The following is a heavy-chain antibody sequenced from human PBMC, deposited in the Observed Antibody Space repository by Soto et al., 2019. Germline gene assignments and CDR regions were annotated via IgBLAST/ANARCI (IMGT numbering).Heavy chain of an antibody. D-gene: IGHD2-15*01. CDR2: IYYAGTT. CDR3: ARQDGGKDN. J-gene: IGHJ4*02. V-gene: IGHV4-39*01. CDR1: GASISTTAYY. Sequence: QVQLQESGPGLVKPSETLSLTCTVSGASISTTAYYWGWIRQPPGRGLEWIGSIYYAGTTYYNPSLKSRVTISVETSKNQFSLRLGSVTAADTVVYYCARQDGGKDNWGQGTLVTVSS.